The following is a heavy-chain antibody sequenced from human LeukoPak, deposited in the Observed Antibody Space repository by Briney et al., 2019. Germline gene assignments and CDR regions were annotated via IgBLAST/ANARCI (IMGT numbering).Heavy chain of an antibody. Sequence: GGSLRLSCAASGFTFSSYAMHWVRQAPGKGLESVSAVSSNGGSTYYANSVKGRFTISRDNSKNTLYLQMGSLRAEDMAVYYCARQGPGYDSNLHFDYWGQGTLVTVSS. V-gene: IGHV3-64*01. CDR2: VSSNGGST. D-gene: IGHD3-22*01. J-gene: IGHJ4*02. CDR3: ARQGPGYDSNLHFDY. CDR1: GFTFSSYA.